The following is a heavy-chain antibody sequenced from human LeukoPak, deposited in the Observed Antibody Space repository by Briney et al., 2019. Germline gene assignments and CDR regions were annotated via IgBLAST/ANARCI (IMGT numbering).Heavy chain of an antibody. Sequence: GGSLRLSCAASGFTFNNYAMTWVRQAPGKGLQWVSSITTSGDNTYYADSVKGRFIMSRDNSKNTLDLQMNSLRAEDTAVYYCASLAPARHYYDNTYWGQGTLVTVSS. CDR2: ITTSGDNT. D-gene: IGHD3-22*01. CDR3: ASLAPARHYYDNTY. CDR1: GFTFNNYA. J-gene: IGHJ4*02. V-gene: IGHV3-23*01.